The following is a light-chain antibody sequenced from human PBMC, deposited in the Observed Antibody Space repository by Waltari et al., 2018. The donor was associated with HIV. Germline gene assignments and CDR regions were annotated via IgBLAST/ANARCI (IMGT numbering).Light chain of an antibody. Sequence: QSALTQPRSVSGSPGQSVTISCTGTSRYVNNYNYVSWYQHHPGEAPKLVIFGVKKRPSGVPDRFSGSNSGNTASLTISGLQAEDEGHYYCCSYAGSNIHWVFGGGTKLTVL. CDR3: CSYAGSNIHWV. CDR1: SRYVNNYNY. V-gene: IGLV2-11*01. CDR2: GVK. J-gene: IGLJ3*02.